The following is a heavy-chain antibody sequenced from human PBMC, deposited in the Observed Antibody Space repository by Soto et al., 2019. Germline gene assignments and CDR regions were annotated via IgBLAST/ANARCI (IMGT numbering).Heavy chain of an antibody. Sequence: TGGSLRLSCAASGFTVSSNYMSWVRQAPGKGLEWVSVIYSGGTTYYADSVKGRFTISRDNSKNTLYPQMNSLRAEDTAVYYCARERFSSSWSLFDYWGQGTLVTVSS. D-gene: IGHD6-13*01. V-gene: IGHV3-53*01. J-gene: IGHJ4*02. CDR3: ARERFSSSWSLFDY. CDR1: GFTVSSNY. CDR2: IYSGGTT.